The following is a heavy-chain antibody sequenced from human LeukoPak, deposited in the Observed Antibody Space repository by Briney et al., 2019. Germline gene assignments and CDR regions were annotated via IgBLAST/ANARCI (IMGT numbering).Heavy chain of an antibody. Sequence: SETLSLTCTVSGGSISSYYWSWIRQPPGKGLEWIGYIYYSGSTNYNPSLKSRVTISVDTSKNQFSLKLSSVTAADTAVYCCARDAYDFWSGYYSRPHFDYWGQGTLVTASS. CDR3: ARDAYDFWSGYYSRPHFDY. J-gene: IGHJ4*02. V-gene: IGHV4-59*01. D-gene: IGHD3-3*01. CDR2: IYYSGST. CDR1: GGSISSYY.